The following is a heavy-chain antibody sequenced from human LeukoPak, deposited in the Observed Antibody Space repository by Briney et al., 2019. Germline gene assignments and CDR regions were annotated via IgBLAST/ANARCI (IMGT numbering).Heavy chain of an antibody. CDR1: GYSISSGYY. D-gene: IGHD3-16*01. CDR3: ARGSSDYIWGTKGYYFDY. J-gene: IGHJ4*02. Sequence: SETLSLTCTVSGYSISSGYYWGWIRQPPGKGLECIGSIHHSGTTYYNPSLKSRVTISVDTSKSQFSLTVSSVTAADTAVYYCARGSSDYIWGTKGYYFDYWGQGALVTVSS. CDR2: IHHSGTT. V-gene: IGHV4-38-2*02.